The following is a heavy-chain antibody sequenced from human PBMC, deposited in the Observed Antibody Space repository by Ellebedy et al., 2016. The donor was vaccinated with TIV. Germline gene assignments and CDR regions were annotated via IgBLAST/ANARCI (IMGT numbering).Heavy chain of an antibody. CDR2: ISHDGNYK. CDR3: EGEQKLGTIDY. V-gene: IGHV3-30-3*01. J-gene: IGHJ4*01. D-gene: IGHD7-27*01. CDR1: GVTFTTYS. Sequence: GESLKISCAASGVTFTTYSFHWLRQAPGKGLEWVADISHDGNYKYCADSVNGRFTISRDNSKNTLYLQMNSLRAEDTAVYSCEGEQKLGTIDYWGQGTLVTVSS.